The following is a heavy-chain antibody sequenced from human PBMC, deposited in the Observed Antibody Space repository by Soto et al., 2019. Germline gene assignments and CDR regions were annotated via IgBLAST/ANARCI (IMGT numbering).Heavy chain of an antibody. V-gene: IGHV4-39*01. Sequence: QLQLQESGPGLVKPSETLSLTCTVSGGSISNSDYYWGWIRQPPGKGLEWIGSIYYSRSIYYNPSRTSRVAISVDTSRNQFSLRVTSVTAADTAVYYCVSRKREEDCSANSCYVTHWGQGTLVTVSS. J-gene: IGHJ4*02. CDR3: VSRKREEDCSANSCYVTH. D-gene: IGHD2-2*01. CDR2: IYYSRSI. CDR1: GGSISNSDYY.